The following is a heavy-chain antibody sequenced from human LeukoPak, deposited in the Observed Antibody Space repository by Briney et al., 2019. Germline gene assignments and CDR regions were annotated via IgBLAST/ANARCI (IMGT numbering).Heavy chain of an antibody. D-gene: IGHD6-13*01. Sequence: SETLSLTCALYGGSFSGYYWSWIRQPPGKGLEWIGEINHSGSTNYNPSLKSRVTISVDTSKNQFSLKLSSVTAADTAVYYCARGKRGYSSSWYDYWGQGTLVTVSS. CDR3: ARGKRGYSSSWYDY. CDR2: INHSGST. V-gene: IGHV4-34*01. CDR1: GGSFSGYY. J-gene: IGHJ4*02.